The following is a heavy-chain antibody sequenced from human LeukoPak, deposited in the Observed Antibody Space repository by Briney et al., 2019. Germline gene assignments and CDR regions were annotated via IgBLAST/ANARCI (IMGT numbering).Heavy chain of an antibody. V-gene: IGHV3-21*01. Sequence: GGSLRLSCAASGFTFSTFAMIWVRQPPGKGLEWVSSIFPSGGEIHYADSVKGRFTISKDNAKNSLYLQMNSLRAEDTAVYYCARHNDYWYLAPIDYWGQGTLVTVSS. CDR2: IFPSGGEI. CDR1: GFTFSTFA. J-gene: IGHJ4*02. CDR3: ARHNDYWYLAPIDY. D-gene: IGHD2-8*02.